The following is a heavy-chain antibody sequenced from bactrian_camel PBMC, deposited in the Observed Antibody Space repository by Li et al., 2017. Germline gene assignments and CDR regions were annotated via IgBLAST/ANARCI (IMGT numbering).Heavy chain of an antibody. J-gene: IGHJ4*01. Sequence: VQLVESGGGLVQPGGSLRLSCATHGYTAPSYPYFYMGWLRQAPGKEREGVAAIDSDGSTSYADSVKGRFTISRDNAKNTVYLQMNSLTPEDTAVYYCVRYLQRLDYWGQGTQVTVS. V-gene: IGHV3S53*01. CDR1: GYTAPSYPY. CDR3: VRYLQRLDY. D-gene: IGHD5*01. CDR2: IDSDGST.